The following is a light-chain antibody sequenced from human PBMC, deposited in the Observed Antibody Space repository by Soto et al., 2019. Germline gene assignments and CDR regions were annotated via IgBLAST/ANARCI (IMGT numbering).Light chain of an antibody. CDR2: GVV. CDR3: RQYDTHYT. CDR1: QTISNW. Sequence: DIQMTQSASSLSASVVYRVTITCRASQTISNWLAWYQQKPGKAPTLLIYGVVGLESGVASWFSGTSPATNIPLTINSLQPEDFATYYGRQYDTHYTLGQGTTVDIK. J-gene: IGKJ1*01. V-gene: IGKV1-5*01.